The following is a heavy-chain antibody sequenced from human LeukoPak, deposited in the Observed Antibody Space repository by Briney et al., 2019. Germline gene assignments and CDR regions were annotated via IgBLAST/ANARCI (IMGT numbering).Heavy chain of an antibody. CDR2: ISSSSSYI. J-gene: IGHJ5*02. CDR1: GFTFSSYS. CDR3: ARGAVAGTLSAWFDP. Sequence: GGSLRLSCAASGFTFSSYSMNWVRQAPGKGLEWVSSISSSSSYIYYADSVKGRLTISRDNAKNSLYLQMNSLRAEDTAVYYCARGAVAGTLSAWFDPWGQGTLVTVSS. V-gene: IGHV3-21*01. D-gene: IGHD6-19*01.